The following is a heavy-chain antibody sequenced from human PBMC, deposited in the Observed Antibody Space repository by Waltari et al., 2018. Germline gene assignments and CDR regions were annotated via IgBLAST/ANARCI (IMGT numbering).Heavy chain of an antibody. V-gene: IGHV3-23*04. CDR2: ISGSGGST. J-gene: IGHJ4*02. CDR3: AKDLNTGYSSSWFFDY. D-gene: IGHD6-13*01. Sequence: EVQLVESGGGLVQPGGSLRLSCAASGFTFSSYAMSWVRQAPGKGLEWVSAISGSGGSTYYADSGKGRFTISRDNSKNTLYLQMNSLRAEDTAVYYCAKDLNTGYSSSWFFDYWGQGTLVTVSS. CDR1: GFTFSSYA.